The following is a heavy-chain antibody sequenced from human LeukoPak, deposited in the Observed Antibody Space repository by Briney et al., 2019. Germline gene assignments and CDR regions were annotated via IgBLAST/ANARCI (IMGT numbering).Heavy chain of an antibody. D-gene: IGHD2-8*01. CDR1: GFIVTNNY. V-gene: IGHV3-66*01. CDR3: ARDPPAVLIDTYG. J-gene: IGHJ4*02. CDR2: VYSGGST. Sequence: GGSLRLSCTASGFIVTNNYINWVRQAPGKGLEWVSLVYSGGSTYYADSVKGRFTISRDNSKNMVYLQTNSLRAEDTAMYYCARDPPAVLIDTYGWGQGTLVTVSS.